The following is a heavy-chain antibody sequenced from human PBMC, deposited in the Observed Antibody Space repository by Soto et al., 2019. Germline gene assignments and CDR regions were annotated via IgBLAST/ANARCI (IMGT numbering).Heavy chain of an antibody. Sequence: QVQLVESGGGVVQPGRSLRLSCAASGFTFSSYGMHWVRQAPGKGLEWVAVISYDGSNKYYADSVKGRLTISRDNSKNPLYLPMNSLRGEDTAVYYCAKDNGSGCDWLRVGDASDIWGQGTMVTASS. CDR2: ISYDGSNK. CDR1: GFTFSSYG. D-gene: IGHD5-12*01. CDR3: AKDNGSGCDWLRVGDASDI. J-gene: IGHJ3*02. V-gene: IGHV3-30*18.